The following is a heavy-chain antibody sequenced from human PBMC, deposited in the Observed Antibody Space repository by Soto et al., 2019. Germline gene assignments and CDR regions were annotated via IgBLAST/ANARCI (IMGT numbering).Heavy chain of an antibody. J-gene: IGHJ2*01. CDR2: ISYDGSNK. Sequence: QVQLVESGGGVVQPGRSLRLSCAASGFTFSSYAMHWVRQAPGKGLEWVAVISYDGSNKYYADSVKGRFTISRDNSKNALYLHMNSLRAEDTAVYYGARGSPEPPLTGTRYWPFDLWGRGTLVTVSS. CDR1: GFTFSSYA. CDR3: ARGSPEPPLTGTRYWPFDL. D-gene: IGHD1-7*01. V-gene: IGHV3-30-3*01.